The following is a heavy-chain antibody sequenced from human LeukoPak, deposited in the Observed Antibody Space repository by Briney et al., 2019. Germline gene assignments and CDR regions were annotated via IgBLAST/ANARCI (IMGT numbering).Heavy chain of an antibody. V-gene: IGHV4-59*11. J-gene: IGHJ5*02. CDR3: ARGAYGSGSPPNWFDP. Sequence: SETLSLTCTVYGGSISSHYCSWIRQPPGKGLEWIGYIYYSGSTNYNPSLKSRVTISVDTSKNQFSLKLSSVTAADTAVYYCARGAYGSGSPPNWFDPWGQGTLVTVSS. CDR1: GGSISSHY. D-gene: IGHD3-10*01. CDR2: IYYSGST.